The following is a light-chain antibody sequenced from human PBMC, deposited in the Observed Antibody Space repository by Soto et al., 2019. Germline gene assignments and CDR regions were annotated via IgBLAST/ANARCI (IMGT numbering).Light chain of an antibody. J-gene: IGLJ1*01. CDR2: GNS. V-gene: IGLV1-40*01. CDR1: SSNIGAGYD. CDR3: QSYDNSLSGSGV. Sequence: QLVLTQPPSVSGAPGQRVTISCTGNSSNIGAGYDVHWYQQLPGTAPKLLIFGNSNRPSGVPDRFSGSKSGTSASLAITGLQAEDEADYYCQSYDNSLSGSGVFGSGTKLTVL.